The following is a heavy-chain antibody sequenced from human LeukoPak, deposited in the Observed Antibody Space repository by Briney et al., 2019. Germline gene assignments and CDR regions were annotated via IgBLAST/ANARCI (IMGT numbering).Heavy chain of an antibody. Sequence: PGGSLRLSCAASGFTFSRYTMTWVRQAPGKGLEWVSSISSSSSYIYYAESVKGRFTTSRDNAKNSLYLQMNTLRVEDTAVFYCARVDLHAPIGTSGNDYWGQGTLVTVSS. CDR2: ISSSSSYI. J-gene: IGHJ4*02. V-gene: IGHV3-21*01. CDR3: ARVDLHAPIGTSGNDY. CDR1: GFTFSRYT. D-gene: IGHD3-10*01.